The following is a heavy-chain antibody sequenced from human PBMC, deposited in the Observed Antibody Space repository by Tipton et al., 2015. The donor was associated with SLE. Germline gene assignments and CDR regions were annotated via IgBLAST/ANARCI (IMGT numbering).Heavy chain of an antibody. D-gene: IGHD6-13*01. CDR3: ARARIAAAFEAFDI. CDR1: GGSISSHY. J-gene: IGHJ3*02. CDR2: IYYSGST. V-gene: IGHV4-59*11. Sequence: LRLSCTVSGGSISSHYWSWIRQPPGKGLEWIGYIYYSGSTNYNPSLKSRVTISVDTSKNQFSLKLSSVTAADTAVYYCARARIAAAFEAFDIWGQGTMVTVSS.